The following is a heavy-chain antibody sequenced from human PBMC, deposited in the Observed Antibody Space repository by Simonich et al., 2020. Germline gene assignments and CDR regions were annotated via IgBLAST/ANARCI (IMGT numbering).Heavy chain of an antibody. D-gene: IGHD2-21*01. CDR2: INPNRVGT. CDR1: GYTFTGYY. CDR3: ARNGLVGILKAFDI. J-gene: IGHJ3*02. V-gene: IGHV1-2*02. Sequence: QVQLVQSGAEVKKPGASVKVSCKASGYTFTGYYMHWVRQAPGQGLELMGWINPNRVGTYYAKKFQGRGTMTRDTSISTAYMELSRLRSDDTAVYYCARNGLVGILKAFDIWGQGTMVTVSS.